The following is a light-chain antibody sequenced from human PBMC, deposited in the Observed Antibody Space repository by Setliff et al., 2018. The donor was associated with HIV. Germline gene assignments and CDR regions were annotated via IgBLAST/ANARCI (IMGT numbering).Light chain of an antibody. V-gene: IGLV2-14*02. Sequence: QSALTQPASVSGSPGQSITISCTGTSSDVGSYNLVSWYRQYPGKAPQLIIYEVSSRPSGISSRFSGSKSGNTASLTISGLQAEDEADYYCGSCTTTSPCAFGTGTKVTVL. CDR1: SSDVGSYNL. CDR3: GSCTTTSPCA. CDR2: EVS. J-gene: IGLJ1*01.